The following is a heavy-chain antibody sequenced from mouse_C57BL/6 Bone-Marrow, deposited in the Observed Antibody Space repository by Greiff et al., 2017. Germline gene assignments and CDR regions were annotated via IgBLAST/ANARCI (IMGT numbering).Heavy chain of an antibody. D-gene: IGHD1-2*01. CDR1: GFTFSSYA. V-gene: IGHV5-4*01. J-gene: IGHJ4*01. CDR3: ARDGYPKDY. Sequence: EVQVVESGGGLVKPGASLKLSCAASGFTFSSYAMSWVRQTPEKRLEWVATISDGGSYTYYPDNVKGRFTITRDNAKNNLYLQMSHLKSEDAAMYYCARDGYPKDYWGQGTSVTVSS. CDR2: ISDGGSYT.